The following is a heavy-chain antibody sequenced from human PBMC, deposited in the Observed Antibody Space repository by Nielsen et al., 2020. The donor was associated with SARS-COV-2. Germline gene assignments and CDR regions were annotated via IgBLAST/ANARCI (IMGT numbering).Heavy chain of an antibody. CDR3: ARDTSPWFTSVWYRADYYFEN. CDR1: GDSVSGNTAA. V-gene: IGHV6-1*01. D-gene: IGHD6-19*01. J-gene: IGHJ4*02. Sequence: SQTLSLTCAISGDSVSGNTAAWNWIRQSPSRGLEWLGRTYYRSKWFKEYAVSVESRIIINADTSKNQFSLQLSSVTPDDTAVYYCARDTSPWFTSVWYRADYYFENWGQGTLVTVSS. CDR2: TYYRSKWFK.